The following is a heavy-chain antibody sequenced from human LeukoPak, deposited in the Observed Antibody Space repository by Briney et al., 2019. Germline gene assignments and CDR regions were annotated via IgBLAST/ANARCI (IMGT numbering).Heavy chain of an antibody. D-gene: IGHD1-26*01. V-gene: IGHV4-39*01. CDR3: ARSWRGIKYNGSYDWFDP. CDR1: GISISSSHYY. CDR2: IYYSGST. Sequence: SETLSLTCTVSGISISSSHYYWGWIRQSPGKGLEWIGNIYYSGSTYYNPSLKSRVTLSVDTSKNQFSLKLSSVTAADTALYYCARSWRGIKYNGSYDWFDPWGQGTLVIVSS. J-gene: IGHJ5*02.